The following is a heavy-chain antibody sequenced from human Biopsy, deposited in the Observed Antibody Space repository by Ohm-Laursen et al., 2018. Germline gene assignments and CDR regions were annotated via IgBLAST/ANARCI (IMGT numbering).Heavy chain of an antibody. CDR1: GYSFPTYW. J-gene: IGHJ3*02. Sequence: ESLRISCKGSGYSFPTYWIGWVRQMPGKGLEWMWIIYPSDSNTIYSPSFQGQVTISADKSISTAYLQLTSLKASDTAMYYCARNSGNYKYDAFDTWGLGTMVTVSS. D-gene: IGHD1-7*01. V-gene: IGHV5-51*01. CDR2: IYPSDSNT. CDR3: ARNSGNYKYDAFDT.